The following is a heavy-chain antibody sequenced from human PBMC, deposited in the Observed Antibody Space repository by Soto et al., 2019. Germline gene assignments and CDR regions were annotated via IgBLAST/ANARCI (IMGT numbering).Heavy chain of an antibody. CDR1: GFTVSSNY. CDR3: ARNYYDSGGGFDY. D-gene: IGHD3-22*01. V-gene: IGHV3-53*01. CDR2: IYSGGST. J-gene: IGHJ4*02. Sequence: EVQLVESGGGLIQPGGSLRLSCAASGFTVSSNYMSWVRQAPGKGLEWVSVIYSGGSTYYAGSVKGRFTISRDNSKNTLYLQMNSLRAEDTAVYYCARNYYDSGGGFDYWGQVTLVTVAS.